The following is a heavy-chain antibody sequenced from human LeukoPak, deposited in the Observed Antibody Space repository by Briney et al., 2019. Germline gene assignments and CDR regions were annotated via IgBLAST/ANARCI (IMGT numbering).Heavy chain of an antibody. CDR2: IYYSGST. CDR1: GGSISSGGYY. CDR3: ARGISSSSFPDY. J-gene: IGHJ4*02. V-gene: IGHV4-31*03. Sequence: PSETLSLTCTVSGGSISSGGYYWSWIRQHPGKGLEWIGYIYYSGSTYYNPSLKSRVTISVDTSKNQFSLKLSSVTAADTAVYYCARGISSSSFPDYWGQGTLVTVSP. D-gene: IGHD6-6*01.